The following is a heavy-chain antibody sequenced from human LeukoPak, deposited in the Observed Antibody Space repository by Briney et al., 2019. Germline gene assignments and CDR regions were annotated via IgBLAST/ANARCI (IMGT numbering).Heavy chain of an antibody. Sequence: GASVKVSCKASGYSFTNYILHWVRQAPGQRPEWMGWINAGNGHTKYSQTFQGRVTFTRDTSASTAYMELSGLISEDTAVYFCGRDRSPYGSGPPTNSFDPWGQGTLVTVSS. D-gene: IGHD3-10*01. J-gene: IGHJ5*02. CDR3: GRDRSPYGSGPPTNSFDP. CDR2: INAGNGHT. V-gene: IGHV1-3*01. CDR1: GYSFTNYI.